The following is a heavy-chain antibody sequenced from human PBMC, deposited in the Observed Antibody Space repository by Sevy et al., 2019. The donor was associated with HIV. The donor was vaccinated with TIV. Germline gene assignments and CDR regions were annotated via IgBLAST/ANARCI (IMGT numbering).Heavy chain of an antibody. CDR3: VRHWTLYSSGSLNRFDP. Sequence: SETLSLTCTVSGGSISSSSYYWGWIRQPPGKGLEWIGSIYYSGCTYYNPSLKSRVTISVDTSKNQFSLKLSSVTAADMAVYYCVRHWTLYSSGSLNRFDPWGQGTLVTVSS. CDR2: IYYSGCT. CDR1: GGSISSSSYY. V-gene: IGHV4-39*01. D-gene: IGHD6-19*01. J-gene: IGHJ5*02.